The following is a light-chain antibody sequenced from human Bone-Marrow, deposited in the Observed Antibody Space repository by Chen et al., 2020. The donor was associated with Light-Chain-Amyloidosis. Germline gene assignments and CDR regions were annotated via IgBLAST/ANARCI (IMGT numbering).Light chain of an antibody. J-gene: IGKJ4*01. CDR3: QQYGTSQVT. CDR1: QTISSNF. Sequence: EIVLTQSPGTLSLSPGEGANLSCRASQTISSNFLTWYQQKFGQAPRLLIYGSSSRATGIPDRCNVRGSGTDFNLTNNRLAHEDFAMYYCQQYGTSQVTFGGGTKVEIK. CDR2: GSS. V-gene: IGKV3-20*01.